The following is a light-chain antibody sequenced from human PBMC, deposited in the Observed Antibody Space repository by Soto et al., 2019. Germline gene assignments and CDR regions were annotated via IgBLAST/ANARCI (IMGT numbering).Light chain of an antibody. Sequence: QSVLTQPPSASGTPGQRVTISCSGSSSNIGSKTVNWYQQLPGTAPKLLIYSNYQRPSGVPDRFSGSKSGTSASLAISGLQSEDEADYYCSAWDARLNGYVFGTGTKLTVL. V-gene: IGLV1-44*01. CDR2: SNY. J-gene: IGLJ1*01. CDR1: SSNIGSKT. CDR3: SAWDARLNGYV.